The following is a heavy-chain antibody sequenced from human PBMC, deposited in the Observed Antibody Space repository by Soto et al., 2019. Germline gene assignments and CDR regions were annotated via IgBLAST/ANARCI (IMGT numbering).Heavy chain of an antibody. CDR3: ARDGPHITIFGYGDY. CDR1: GYTFTSYD. V-gene: IGHV1-18*01. CDR2: ISAYNGNT. D-gene: IGHD3-3*01. Sequence: SVKVSCKASGYTFTSYDVNWVRQDPRQGLEWMGWISAYNGNTNYAQKLQGRVTMTTDTSTTTAYMELRSLRSDDTAVYYCARDGPHITIFGYGDYWGQGNLVTVSS. J-gene: IGHJ4*02.